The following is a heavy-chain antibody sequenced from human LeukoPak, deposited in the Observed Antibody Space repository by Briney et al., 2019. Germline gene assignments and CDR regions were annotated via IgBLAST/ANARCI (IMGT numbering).Heavy chain of an antibody. D-gene: IGHD2-2*01. CDR3: ARSLVPAATDFDY. J-gene: IGHJ4*02. CDR1: GFTFSSYA. Sequence: GGSLRLSCAASGFTFSSYAMHWVRQAPGKGLEWVAVISYDGSNKYYADSVKGRFTISSDNSKNTLYLQMNSLRAEDTAVYYCARSLVPAATDFDYWGQGTLVTVSS. CDR2: ISYDGSNK. V-gene: IGHV3-30-3*01.